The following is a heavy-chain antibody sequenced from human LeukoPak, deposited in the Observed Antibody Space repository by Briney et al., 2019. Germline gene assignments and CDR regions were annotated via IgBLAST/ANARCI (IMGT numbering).Heavy chain of an antibody. Sequence: MTSETLSLTCTVSGGSISSSSYYWGWIRQPPGKWLEWIGSIYYSGSTYYNPSLKSRVTISVDTSKNQFSLKLSSVTAADTAVYYCASSFRKFGELFPEDYWGQGTLVTVSS. CDR2: IYYSGST. CDR1: GGSISSSSYY. D-gene: IGHD3-10*01. CDR3: ASSFRKFGELFPEDY. J-gene: IGHJ4*02. V-gene: IGHV4-39*01.